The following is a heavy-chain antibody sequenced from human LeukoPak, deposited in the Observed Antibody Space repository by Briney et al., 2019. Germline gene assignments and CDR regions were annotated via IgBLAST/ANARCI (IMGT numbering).Heavy chain of an antibody. V-gene: IGHV4-61*02. D-gene: IGHD3-10*01. Sequence: PSETLSLTCTVSGGSISSGSYYWSWIRQPAGKGLEWIGRIYTSGSTNYNPSLKSRVTISVDTSKNQFSLKLSSVTAADTAVHYCASLVRGVIGYDYWGQGTLVTVSS. CDR2: IYTSGST. J-gene: IGHJ4*02. CDR3: ASLVRGVIGYDY. CDR1: GGSISSGSYY.